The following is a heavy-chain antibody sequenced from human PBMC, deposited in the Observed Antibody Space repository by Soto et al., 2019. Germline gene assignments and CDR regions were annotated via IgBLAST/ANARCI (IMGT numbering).Heavy chain of an antibody. CDR2: IYYSGST. D-gene: IGHD3-3*01. J-gene: IGHJ4*02. CDR3: ARASPLRFLEWLS. Sequence: QVQLQESGPGLVKPSQTLSLTCTVSCGSISSGGYYWSLIRQHPGKGLEWIGYIYYSGSTYYNPSLKSRVTISVDTSKNQFSLKLSSVTAADTAVYYCARASPLRFLEWLSGGQGTMVTVSS. CDR1: CGSISSGGYY. V-gene: IGHV4-31*03.